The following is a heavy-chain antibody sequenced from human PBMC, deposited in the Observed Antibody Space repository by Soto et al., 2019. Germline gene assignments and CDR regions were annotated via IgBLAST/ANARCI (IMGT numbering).Heavy chain of an antibody. D-gene: IGHD3-3*01. Sequence: EXCVKVSYHRAGCCFISYAIFWVRRAPGQGLECMGWSSPILRTDRDAQEFQCRVTITADEATSTGYIGVSSLRSEDTAVYYWARRRGVVDDFDLWGQGTMVTVSS. J-gene: IGHJ3*01. CDR3: ARRRGVVDDFDL. CDR1: GCCFISYA. CDR2: SSPILRTD. V-gene: IGHV1-69*01.